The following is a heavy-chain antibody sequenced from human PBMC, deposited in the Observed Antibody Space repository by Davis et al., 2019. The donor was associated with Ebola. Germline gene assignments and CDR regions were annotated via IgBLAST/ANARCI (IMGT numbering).Heavy chain of an antibody. CDR3: ARNIGPFWSGTIGGWFDP. D-gene: IGHD3-3*01. CDR2: INPHSGGT. J-gene: IGHJ5*02. CDR1: GYTFTGYY. Sequence: ASVKVSCKASGYTFTGYYMHWVRQAPGQGLEWMGWINPHSGGTNYAQKLQGRVTLTRDTSSSTAYMELSSLRSEDTAVYYCARNIGPFWSGTIGGWFDPWGQGTLVTVSS. V-gene: IGHV1-2*02.